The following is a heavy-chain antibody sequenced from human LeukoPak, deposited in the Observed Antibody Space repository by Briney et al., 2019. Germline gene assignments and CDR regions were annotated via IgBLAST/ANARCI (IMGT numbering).Heavy chain of an antibody. CDR1: GYSFTSYW. D-gene: IGHD3-22*01. CDR2: IYPGDSDT. J-gene: IGHJ3*02. V-gene: IGHV5-51*01. Sequence: GESLKISCKGSGYSFTSYWIGWVRQMPGKGLEWMGIIYPGDSDTRYSPSFQGRVTISADKSISTAYLQWSSLRASDTAMYYCARQYDSRGYVGSAFDIWGQGTTVTVSS. CDR3: ARQYDSRGYVGSAFDI.